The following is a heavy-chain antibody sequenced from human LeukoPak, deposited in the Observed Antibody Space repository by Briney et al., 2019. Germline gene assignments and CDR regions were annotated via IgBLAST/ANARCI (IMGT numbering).Heavy chain of an antibody. CDR1: GGSISGSSYY. V-gene: IGHV4-39*01. D-gene: IGHD2-2*01. Sequence: SETLSLTCTVSGGSISGSSYYWGGIPHPPGKGLEWIGSIHYTGSTYYKPSLKSRVTISVDTSKNQFSLKLTSVTAADTAVYYCARPPGFSTSFWDWGQGTLVTVSS. J-gene: IGHJ4*02. CDR3: ARPPGFSTSFWD. CDR2: IHYTGST.